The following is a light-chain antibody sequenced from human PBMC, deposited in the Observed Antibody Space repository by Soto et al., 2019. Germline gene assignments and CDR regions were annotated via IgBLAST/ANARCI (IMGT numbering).Light chain of an antibody. V-gene: IGKV1-39*01. J-gene: IGKJ2*01. CDR2: GAS. Sequence: DIQMTQSPSSLSASVGDRVTITCRASQSISIYLNWYQQRPGRAPKVLIYGASSLQSGVPSRFSGSGSGTDFTLNISNLQPEDFAIYYCQQSYSTPPMYTFGQGTKLEIK. CDR1: QSISIY. CDR3: QQSYSTPPMYT.